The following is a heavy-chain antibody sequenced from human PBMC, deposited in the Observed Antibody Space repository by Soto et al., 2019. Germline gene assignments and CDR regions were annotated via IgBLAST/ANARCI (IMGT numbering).Heavy chain of an antibody. J-gene: IGHJ5*02. V-gene: IGHV3-74*01. CDR3: VRSDWFDP. CDR1: GFAFSHYW. CDR2: INGDGSAT. Sequence: EVQLVESGGGLVQPGGSVRLSCTASGFAFSHYWMHWVRQAPGKGLMWVSRINGDGSATTYADSVKGRFTISRDNAKNTLYLQMNSLRAEDTAVYYCVRSDWFDPWGQGTLVTVSS.